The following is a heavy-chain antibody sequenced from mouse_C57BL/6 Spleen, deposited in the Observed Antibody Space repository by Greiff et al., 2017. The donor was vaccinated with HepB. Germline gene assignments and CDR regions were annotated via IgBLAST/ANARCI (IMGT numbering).Heavy chain of an antibody. CDR1: GFSLTSYA. V-gene: IGHV2-9-1*01. CDR2: IWTGGGT. J-gene: IGHJ3*01. D-gene: IGHD1-1*01. Sequence: QVQLQQSGPGLVAPSQSLSITCTVSGFSLTSYAISWVRQPPGKGLEWLGVIWTGGGTNYNSALKSRLSISKDNSKSQVFLKMNSLQTDDTARYYCARNHHGSSLAWFAYWGQGTLVTVSA. CDR3: ARNHHGSSLAWFAY.